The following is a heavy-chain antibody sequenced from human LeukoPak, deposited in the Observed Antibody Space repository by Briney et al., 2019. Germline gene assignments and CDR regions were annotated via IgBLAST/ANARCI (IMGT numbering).Heavy chain of an antibody. J-gene: IGHJ6*04. CDR3: ASNYGSGTYYYYGMDV. V-gene: IGHV4-34*01. CDR2: INHSGST. CDR1: GGSFSGYY. Sequence: SETLSLTCAVYGGSFSGYYWSWIRQPPGKGLEWIGEINHSGSTNYNPSLKSRVTISVDTSKNQFSPKLSSVTAADTAVYYCASNYGSGTYYYYGMDVWGKGTTVTVSS. D-gene: IGHD3-10*01.